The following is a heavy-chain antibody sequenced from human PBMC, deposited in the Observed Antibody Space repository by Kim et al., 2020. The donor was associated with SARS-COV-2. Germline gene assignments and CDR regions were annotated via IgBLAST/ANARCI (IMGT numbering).Heavy chain of an antibody. D-gene: IGHD3-10*01. CDR1: GGSFSGYY. CDR3: ARDFEAGGHFDL. Sequence: SETLSLTCEVYGGSFSGYYWTWLRQPPGKGLEWIGEITPNEEAHYNASLKGRVTISLDTSKNQFSLKMTSLIVADTALYFCARDFEAGGHFDLWGRGTLV. CDR2: ITPNEEA. J-gene: IGHJ2*01. V-gene: IGHV4-34*01.